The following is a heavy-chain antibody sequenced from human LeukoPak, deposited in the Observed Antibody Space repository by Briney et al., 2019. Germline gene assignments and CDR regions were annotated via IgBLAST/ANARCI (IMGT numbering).Heavy chain of an antibody. CDR1: GGSISSGDYY. CDR2: IYYSGST. Sequence: SETLSLTCTVSGGSISSGDYYWSWIRQPPGKGLEWIGYIYYSGSTYYNPSLKSRVTISVDTSKNQFSLKLSSVTAADTAVYYCARPRITMIVEAFDIWGQGTMVTVSS. V-gene: IGHV4-30-4*08. CDR3: ARPRITMIVEAFDI. D-gene: IGHD3-22*01. J-gene: IGHJ3*02.